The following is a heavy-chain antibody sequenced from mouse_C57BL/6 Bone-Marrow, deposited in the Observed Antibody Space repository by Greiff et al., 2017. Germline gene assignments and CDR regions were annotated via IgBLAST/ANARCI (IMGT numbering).Heavy chain of an antibody. J-gene: IGHJ4*01. CDR1: GYTFTEYT. CDR3: ARHEGGLGPDYYAMDY. V-gene: IGHV1-62-2*01. D-gene: IGHD4-1*01. Sequence: VQLQQSGAELVKPGASVNLSCKASGYTFTEYTIHWVKQRSGQGLEWIGWFYPGSGSIKYNEKFKDKATLTADKSSSTVYMELSRLTSEDSAVYFCARHEGGLGPDYYAMDYWGQGTSVTVSS. CDR2: FYPGSGSI.